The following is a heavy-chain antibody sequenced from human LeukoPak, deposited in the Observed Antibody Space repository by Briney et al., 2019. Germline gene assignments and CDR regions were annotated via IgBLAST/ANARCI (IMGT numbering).Heavy chain of an antibody. D-gene: IGHD3-9*01. V-gene: IGHV3-23*01. CDR3: ARGEGSYYDILTGYPPSYYYYYGMDV. J-gene: IGHJ6*02. Sequence: GGSLRLSCAASGFTFSSYAMSWVRQAPGKGLEWVSAISGSGGSTYYADSVKGRFTISRDNSKNSLYLQMNSLRAEDTAVYYCARGEGSYYDILTGYPPSYYYYYGMDVWGQGTTVTVSS. CDR2: ISGSGGST. CDR1: GFTFSSYA.